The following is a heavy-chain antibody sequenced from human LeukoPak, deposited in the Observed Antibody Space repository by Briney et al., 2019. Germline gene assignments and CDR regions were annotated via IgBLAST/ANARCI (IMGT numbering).Heavy chain of an antibody. CDR1: GGSISSYY. V-gene: IGHV4-59*08. CDR2: IYYSGST. Sequence: SETLSLTCTVSGGSISSYYWSWIRQPPGKGLEWIGYIYYSGSTNYNPSLKSRVTISIDTSKNQFSLKLSSVTAADTAVYYCARRHGSSWGPYYYGMDVWGQGTTVTVSS. D-gene: IGHD6-13*01. CDR3: ARRHGSSWGPYYYGMDV. J-gene: IGHJ6*02.